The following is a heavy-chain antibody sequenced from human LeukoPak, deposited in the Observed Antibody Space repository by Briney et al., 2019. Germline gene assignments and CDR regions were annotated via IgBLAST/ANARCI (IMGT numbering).Heavy chain of an antibody. CDR3: ARGRGYY. CDR2: IYSGGST. V-gene: IGHV3-66*01. CDR1: GFTFSSFG. J-gene: IGHJ4*02. Sequence: GSLRLSCAASGFTFSSFGMSWVRQAPGKGLEWVSVIYSGGSTYYADSVKGRFTISRDNSKNTLYLQMNSLRAEDTAVYYCARGRGYYWGQGTLVTVSS.